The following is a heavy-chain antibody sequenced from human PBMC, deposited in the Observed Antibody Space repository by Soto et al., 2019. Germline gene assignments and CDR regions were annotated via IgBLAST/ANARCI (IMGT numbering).Heavy chain of an antibody. Sequence: SETLSLTCTVSGGSISGYSWSWIRQSPGKGLEWIGYIYYSGSTNYNPSLKSRVTISVDTSKNRFSLKLSSVTVADSAVYYCARAQAAYYFDYWGQGTVGTVSS. CDR2: IYYSGST. V-gene: IGHV4-59*13. J-gene: IGHJ4*01. CDR3: ARAQAAYYFDY. CDR1: GGSISGYS. D-gene: IGHD2-15*01.